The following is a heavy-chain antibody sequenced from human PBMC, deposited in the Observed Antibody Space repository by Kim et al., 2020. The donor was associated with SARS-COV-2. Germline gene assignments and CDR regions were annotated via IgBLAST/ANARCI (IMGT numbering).Heavy chain of an antibody. CDR1: GLVFSTFA. D-gene: IGHD5-12*01. Sequence: GGSLRLSCAASGLVFSTFAMNWVRQAPGKGLAWVSSISGSGDTTHYADSVRGRFTISRDNSKKILYLQMNSLRADDTAVYYCAKDRNIVPTTFDAWGQGTLVTVSS. J-gene: IGHJ4*02. CDR3: AKDRNIVPTTFDA. V-gene: IGHV3-23*01. CDR2: ISGSGDTT.